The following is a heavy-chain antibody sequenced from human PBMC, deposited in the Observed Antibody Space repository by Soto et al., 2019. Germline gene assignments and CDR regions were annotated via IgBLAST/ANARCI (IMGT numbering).Heavy chain of an antibody. D-gene: IGHD6-13*01. CDR2: IYHSGST. CDR1: GGSISSGGYS. Sequence: QLQLQESGSGLAKPTQTLSLTCAVSGGSISSGGYSWSWIRQPPGKGLEWIGYIYHSGSTYYNPSLKSRVTILVDRSKNQFSLKLSSVTAADTAVYYCARVIAAADTISVWFDPWGQGTLVTVSS. V-gene: IGHV4-30-2*01. CDR3: ARVIAAADTISVWFDP. J-gene: IGHJ5*02.